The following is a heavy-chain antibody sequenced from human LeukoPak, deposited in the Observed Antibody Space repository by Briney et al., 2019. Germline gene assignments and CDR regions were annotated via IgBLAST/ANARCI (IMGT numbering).Heavy chain of an antibody. D-gene: IGHD2-2*01. J-gene: IGHJ6*02. CDR1: GYTFTSYD. CDR2: MNPNSGNT. Sequence: ASVKVSCKASGYTFTSYDINWVRQATGQGLEWMGWMNPNSGNTGYAQKFQGRVTMTRNTSISTAYMELSSLRSEDTAVYYCARWDDIVVVPAANRTRYYYYSMDVWGQGTTVTVSS. V-gene: IGHV1-8*01. CDR3: ARWDDIVVVPAANRTRYYYYSMDV.